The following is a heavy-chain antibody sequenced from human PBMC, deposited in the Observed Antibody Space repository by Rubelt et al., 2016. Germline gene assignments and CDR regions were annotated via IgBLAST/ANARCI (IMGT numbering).Heavy chain of an antibody. J-gene: IGHJ2*01. CDR2: IIPILGIA. V-gene: IGHV1-69*04. CDR3: ARLFDYGDYSDL. Sequence: QVQLVQSGAEVKKPGASVKVSCKASGYTFTSSYMHWVRQAPGQGLEWMGRIIPILGIANYAQKFQGRVTITADKSTSTAYMELSSLRSEDTAVYYCARLFDYGDYSDLWGRGTLVTVSS. CDR1: GYTFTSSY. D-gene: IGHD4-17*01.